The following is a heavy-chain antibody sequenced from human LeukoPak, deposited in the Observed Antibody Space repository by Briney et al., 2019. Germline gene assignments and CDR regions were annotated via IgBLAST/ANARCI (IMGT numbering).Heavy chain of an antibody. Sequence: VASVKVSCKASGYTFTSYDINWVRQATGQGLEWLGWMNPDTGNTGSAQKFQGRVTMTRNTSISTAYMELSSLRSDDTAVYYCARSPDLYYDILPGYYNIWFDPWDHGTLVNVYS. CDR2: MNPDTGNT. CDR1: GYTFTSYD. J-gene: IGHJ5*02. D-gene: IGHD3-9*01. V-gene: IGHV1-8*01. CDR3: ARSPDLYYDILPGYYNIWFDP.